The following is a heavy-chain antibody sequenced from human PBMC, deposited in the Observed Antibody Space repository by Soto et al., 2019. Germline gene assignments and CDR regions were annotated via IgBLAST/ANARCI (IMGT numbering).Heavy chain of an antibody. Sequence: VGSLRLSCRTFVFSFSKSWMRCVRDSPGKWLEWVGRIRSNADGGTVEYAAPVKGRFIISRDDSTNTLYLQMNSLDSEDTGVYYCTAAGVGGVVPSGMHVWGQATAVTLSS. CDR2: IRSNADGGTV. CDR1: VFSFSKSW. D-gene: IGHD3-16*01. J-gene: IGHJ6*02. V-gene: IGHV3-15*01. CDR3: TAAGVGGVVPSGMHV.